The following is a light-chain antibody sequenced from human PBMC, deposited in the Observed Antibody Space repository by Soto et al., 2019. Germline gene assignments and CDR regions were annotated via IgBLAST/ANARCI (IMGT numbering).Light chain of an antibody. CDR1: KLGDKY. J-gene: IGLJ2*01. CDR2: QDN. CDR3: QAWDRNTVA. V-gene: IGLV3-1*01. Sequence: SYELTQPPSVSVSPGQTASITCSGDKLGDKYVYWYQQKPGQSPVLVIHQDNKRPSEIPERFSGSNSGNTATLTISGTQAMDEADFYCQAWDRNTVAFGGGTKLTVL.